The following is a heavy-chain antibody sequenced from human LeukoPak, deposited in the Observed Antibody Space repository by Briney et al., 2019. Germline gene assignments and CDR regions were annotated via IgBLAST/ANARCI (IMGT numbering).Heavy chain of an antibody. V-gene: IGHV4-34*12. CDR3: AKSNGYGLIDI. D-gene: IGHD3-22*01. Sequence: SETLSLTCAVYGGSFSGYYWGWVRQPPGKALEWIGNIFYSGSTYYSPSLKSRVTISLDTSRDQFSLKLNSVTAADTAVYYCAKSNGYGLIDIWGQGTMVTVSS. J-gene: IGHJ3*02. CDR1: GGSFSGYY. CDR2: IFYSGST.